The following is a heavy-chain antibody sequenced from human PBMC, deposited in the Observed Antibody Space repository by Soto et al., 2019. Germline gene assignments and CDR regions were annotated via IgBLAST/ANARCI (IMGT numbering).Heavy chain of an antibody. CDR1: GGSLGSYY. CDR3: ARDGDGRMTTNPYYYNGMDV. Sequence: QVQLQESGPGLVEASETLSLTCTVSGGSLGSYYWSWIRQPPGKGLEWIGYVFYTGRANYNASLKSRGSISLDTSNYPFSLKRSSVTAADTAVYYCARDGDGRMTTNPYYYNGMDVWGPGTTVTVSS. CDR2: VFYTGRA. V-gene: IGHV4-59*01. D-gene: IGHD4-4*01. J-gene: IGHJ6*02.